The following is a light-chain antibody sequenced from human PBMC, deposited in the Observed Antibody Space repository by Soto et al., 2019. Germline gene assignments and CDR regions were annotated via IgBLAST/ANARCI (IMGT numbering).Light chain of an antibody. J-gene: IGLJ1*01. CDR2: DVS. CDR3: ASYTTSSTYV. Sequence: QSVLTQPAPVSGSPGQSIAISCTGTSSDVGGYSYVSWYQQQPGKAPKLVISDVSNRPSGVSDRFSGSKSGNTASLTISGLQTEDEADYYCASYTTSSTYVFGTGTKVTVL. V-gene: IGLV2-14*01. CDR1: SSDVGGYSY.